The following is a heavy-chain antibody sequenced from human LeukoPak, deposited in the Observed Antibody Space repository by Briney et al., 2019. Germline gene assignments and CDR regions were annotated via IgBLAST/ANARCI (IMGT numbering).Heavy chain of an antibody. J-gene: IGHJ3*01. CDR3: ARDQYSSTWYRGAFDA. CDR1: GFTFTTSW. Sequence: PGRSLRLSCAASGFTFTTSWMHWFRQAPGKGLVWVSRIESDGTSTTYADSVKGRFTISRDNAKNTLYLQMNSLRAEDTAVYYCARDQYSSTWYRGAFDAWGQGTMVSVPS. CDR2: IESDGTST. V-gene: IGHV3-74*01. D-gene: IGHD6-13*01.